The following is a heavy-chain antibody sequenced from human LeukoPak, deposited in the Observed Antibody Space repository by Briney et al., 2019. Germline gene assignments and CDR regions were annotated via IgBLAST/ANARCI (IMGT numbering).Heavy chain of an antibody. CDR2: ISGSGGST. CDR1: GFTFSSSA. V-gene: IGHV3-23*01. J-gene: IGHJ6*02. Sequence: GGSLRLSCAASGFTFSSSAMSWVRQAPGKGLEWVSAISGSGGSTYYADSVKGRFTISRDNSKNTLYLQMNSLRAEDTAVYYCAKYLFADSDYYYYYGMDVWGQGTTVTVSS. CDR3: AKYLFADSDYYYYYGMDV. D-gene: IGHD2-15*01.